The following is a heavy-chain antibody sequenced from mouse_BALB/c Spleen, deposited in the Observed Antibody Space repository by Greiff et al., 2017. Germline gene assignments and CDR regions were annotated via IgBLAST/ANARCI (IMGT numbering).Heavy chain of an antibody. Sequence: VKLVESGPGLVAPSQSLSITCPVSGFSLTGYGVNWVRQPPGKGLEWLGMIWGDGSTDYNSALKSRLSISKDNSKSQVFLKMNILQTDDTDRYYCARETYYGNYVDAMDDWGQGTAVTVSS. CDR2: IWGDGST. CDR1: GFSLTGYG. D-gene: IGHD2-10*01. CDR3: ARETYYGNYVDAMDD. J-gene: IGHJ4*01. V-gene: IGHV2-6-7*01.